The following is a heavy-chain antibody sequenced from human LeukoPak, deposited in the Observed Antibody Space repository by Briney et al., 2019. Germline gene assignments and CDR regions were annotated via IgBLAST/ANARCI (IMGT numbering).Heavy chain of an antibody. D-gene: IGHD3-22*01. CDR1: GYTFTSYY. CDR3: ARGRAVTYYYDSSGYYYDAFDY. Sequence: ASVKVSCKASGYTFTSYYMHWVRQAPGQGLEWMGIINPSGGSTSYAQKFQGRVTMTRDTSTSTVYMELSSLRSEDTAVYYYARGRAVTYYYDSSGYYYDAFDYWGQGTLVTVSS. J-gene: IGHJ4*02. V-gene: IGHV1-46*01. CDR2: INPSGGST.